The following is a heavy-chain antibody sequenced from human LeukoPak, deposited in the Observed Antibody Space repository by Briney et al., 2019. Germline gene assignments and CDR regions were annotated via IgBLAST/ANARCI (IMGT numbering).Heavy chain of an antibody. V-gene: IGHV3-23*01. CDR1: GFTFSSYA. J-gene: IGHJ4*02. CDR3: AKGAYYHGSGRYFDY. Sequence: GSLRLSCAASGFTFSSYAMNWVRQAPGKGLEWVSAISGSGGATYYADSVKGRFTMSRDNSKNTLYLQMNSLRAEDTAVYYCAKGAYYHGSGRYFDYWGQGTLVTVSS. CDR2: ISGSGGAT. D-gene: IGHD3-10*01.